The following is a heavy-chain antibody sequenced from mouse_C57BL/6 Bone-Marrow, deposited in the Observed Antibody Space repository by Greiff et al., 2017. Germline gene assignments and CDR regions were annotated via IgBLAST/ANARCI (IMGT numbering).Heavy chain of an antibody. V-gene: IGHV1-39*01. CDR2: INPNYGTT. CDR3: ARGYDYDYAMDY. Sequence: QLQESGPELVKPGASVKISCKASGYSFTDYNMNWVKQSNGKSLEWIGVINPNYGTTSYNQKFKGKATLTVDKSSTTAYMQLNRLTSADSAVYDCARGYDYDYAMDYWGQGTSVTVSS. CDR1: GYSFTDYN. J-gene: IGHJ4*01. D-gene: IGHD2-4*01.